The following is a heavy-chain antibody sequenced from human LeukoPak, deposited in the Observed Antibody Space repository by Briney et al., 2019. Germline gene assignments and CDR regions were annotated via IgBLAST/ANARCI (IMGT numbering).Heavy chain of an antibody. CDR1: GYTFTSYG. CDR2: ISAYNGNT. D-gene: IGHD5-18*01. CDR3: ARQVDTSMALPDY. Sequence: ASVKVSCKASGYTFTSYGISWVRQAPGQRLEWMGWISAYNGNTNSAQKVQGRVTLTTDTSTNTAYMELRSLRSDDTAVYYCARQVDTSMALPDYWGQGTLVTVSS. V-gene: IGHV1-18*01. J-gene: IGHJ4*02.